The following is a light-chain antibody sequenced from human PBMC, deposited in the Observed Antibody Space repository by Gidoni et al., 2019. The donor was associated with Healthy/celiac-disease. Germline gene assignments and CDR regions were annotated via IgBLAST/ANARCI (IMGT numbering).Light chain of an antibody. Sequence: SYELTQPPSVSVSQGQTARITCSGDALPKQYTYWYQQKPGQASVLLLYKDSERPSGIPERFSGSSLGTTATLPIRAVPAEDEADYYCQSADNSGTVVFGGGTKLTVL. CDR2: KDS. V-gene: IGLV3-25*03. CDR1: ALPKQY. J-gene: IGLJ2*01. CDR3: QSADNSGTVV.